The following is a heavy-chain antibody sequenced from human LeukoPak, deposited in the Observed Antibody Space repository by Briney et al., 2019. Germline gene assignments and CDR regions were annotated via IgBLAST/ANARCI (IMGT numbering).Heavy chain of an antibody. Sequence: PSETLSLTCTVFGVSFSTYYWTWIRQPAGKGPEWIGRIYSSGNTNYNPSLESRVTMSIDTSKHQFSLKLTSVTAADTAVYFCARERGILRGDAFDLWGQGTMVTVS. J-gene: IGHJ3*01. V-gene: IGHV4-4*07. CDR1: GVSFSTYY. CDR3: ARERGILRGDAFDL. CDR2: IYSSGNT. D-gene: IGHD1-26*01.